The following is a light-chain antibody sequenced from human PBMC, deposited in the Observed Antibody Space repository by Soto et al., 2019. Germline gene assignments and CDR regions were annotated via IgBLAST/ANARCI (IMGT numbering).Light chain of an antibody. J-gene: IGKJ5*01. V-gene: IGKV1-12*01. Sequence: DIQITQSPSSVSASVGDRVTITCRASQGISNCLAWYQQKPGKAPQLLIYSASTIQSGVPSRFSGSGSGTDFTLTISSLQPEDFATYYCQQCNSFPITFGQGTRLEIK. CDR3: QQCNSFPIT. CDR2: SAS. CDR1: QGISNC.